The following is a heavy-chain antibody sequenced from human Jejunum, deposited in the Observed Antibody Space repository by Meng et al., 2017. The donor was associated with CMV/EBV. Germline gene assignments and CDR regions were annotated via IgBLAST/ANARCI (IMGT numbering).Heavy chain of an antibody. Sequence: SGFICSSYALSWVRQAPGKGLEWVSVIYSGGSSTYYADSVKGRFTISRDNSNNTLYLQMNSLRAEDTAVYYCAKGKRFLEWSSYEYWGQGTLVTVSS. V-gene: IGHV3-23*03. J-gene: IGHJ4*02. CDR1: GFICSSYA. CDR3: AKGKRFLEWSSYEY. D-gene: IGHD3-3*01. CDR2: IYSGGSST.